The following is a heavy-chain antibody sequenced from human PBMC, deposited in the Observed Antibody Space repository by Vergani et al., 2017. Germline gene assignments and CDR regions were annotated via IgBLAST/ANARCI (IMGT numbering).Heavy chain of an antibody. V-gene: IGHV3-21*01. J-gene: IGHJ4*02. CDR2: ISGSSSYI. CDR3: AREDYGGNSGDY. Sequence: EVQLVESGGGLVKPGGSLRLSCAASGFTFSSYSMNWVRQAPGKGLEWVSSISGSSSYIYYADSVKGRFTISRDNAKNSLYLQMNSLRAEDTAVYYCAREDYGGNSGDYWGQGTLVTVSS. CDR1: GFTFSSYS. D-gene: IGHD4-23*01.